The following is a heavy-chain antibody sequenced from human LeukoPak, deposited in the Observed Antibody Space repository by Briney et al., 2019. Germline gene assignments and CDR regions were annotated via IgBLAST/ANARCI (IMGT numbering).Heavy chain of an antibody. CDR2: ISHNGYS. Sequence: SQTLSLTCSVSGGFITSGCYYWNWFPQLPEKGLEWLGYISHNGYSYYNPSLKSRLTISADTSKNQFSLELTSVTAADTAVYYCAKFRTDAFDIWGQGTMVTVSS. J-gene: IGHJ3*02. CDR3: AKFRTDAFDI. V-gene: IGHV4-31*03. CDR1: GGFITSGCYY.